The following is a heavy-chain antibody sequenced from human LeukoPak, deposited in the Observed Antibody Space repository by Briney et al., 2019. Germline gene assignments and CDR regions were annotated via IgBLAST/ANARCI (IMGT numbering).Heavy chain of an antibody. CDR3: ARELTWNDEWFDP. J-gene: IGHJ5*02. D-gene: IGHD1-1*01. Sequence: RASVKVSCKASGYTFTGYYMHWVRQAPGQGLEWMGWISAYNGNTNYAQKLQGRVTMTTDTSTSTAYMELRSLRSDDTAVYYCARELTWNDEWFDPWGQGTLVTVSS. V-gene: IGHV1-18*04. CDR2: ISAYNGNT. CDR1: GYTFTGYY.